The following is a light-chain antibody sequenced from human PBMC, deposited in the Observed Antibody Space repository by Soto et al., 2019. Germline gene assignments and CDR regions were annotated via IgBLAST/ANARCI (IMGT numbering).Light chain of an antibody. J-gene: IGKJ1*01. V-gene: IGKV1-17*01. Sequence: DIQMTQSPSSLSASVGERVTITCRASKDIRNEISCYQQQPGQAPKRLIYAASTLQSGVISRHSGDGFGTEFTLTVSRLKSDCFATCYCLQHNTYPWTFGQGTKVDI. CDR3: LQHNTYPWT. CDR2: AAS. CDR1: KDIRNE.